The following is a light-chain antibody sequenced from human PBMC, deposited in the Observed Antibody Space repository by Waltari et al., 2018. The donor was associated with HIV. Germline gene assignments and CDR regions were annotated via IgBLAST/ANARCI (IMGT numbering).Light chain of an antibody. CDR3: ESADDSGDHWV. V-gene: IGLV3-25*03. CDR1: ALPKQF. CDR2: EDN. J-gene: IGLJ3*02. Sequence: SYELTQPPSVSVSPGQTATTTCSGDALPKQFASWYQQKAGQAPLVGIYEDNESPSGIPGQVSGSMSGATVMLIISGVLPEDEAGYYCESADDSGDHWVFGGGTKLSVL.